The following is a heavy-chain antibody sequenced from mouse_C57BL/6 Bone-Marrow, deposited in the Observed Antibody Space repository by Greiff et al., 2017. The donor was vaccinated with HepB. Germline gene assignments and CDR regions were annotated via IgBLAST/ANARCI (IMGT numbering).Heavy chain of an antibody. J-gene: IGHJ4*01. CDR1: GYSITSGYY. CDR2: ISYDGSN. D-gene: IGHD2-1*01. CDR3: AREGHYGNYEGY. V-gene: IGHV3-6*01. Sequence: EVQRVESGPGLVKPSQSLSLTCSVTGYSITSGYYWNWIRQFPGNKLEWMGYISYDGSNNYNPSLKNRISITRDTSKNQFFLKLNSVTTEDTATYYCAREGHYGNYEGYWGQGTSVTVSS.